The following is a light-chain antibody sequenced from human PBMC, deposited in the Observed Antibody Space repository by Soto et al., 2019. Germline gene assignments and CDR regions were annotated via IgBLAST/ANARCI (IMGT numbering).Light chain of an antibody. J-gene: IGLJ3*02. V-gene: IGLV4-69*01. CDR1: SGHSSYA. CDR3: QTWGTGIRV. CDR2: LNSDGSH. Sequence: QPVLTQSPSASASLGAPVNLTCTLSSGHSSYAIAWHQQQPEKGPRYLMKLNSDGSHSKGDGIPDRFSGSSSGAERYLTISSLQSEDEADYYCQTWGTGIRVFGGGTKLTVL.